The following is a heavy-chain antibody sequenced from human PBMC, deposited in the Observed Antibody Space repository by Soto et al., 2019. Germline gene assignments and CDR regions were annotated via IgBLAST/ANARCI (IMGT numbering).Heavy chain of an antibody. Sequence: GGSLRLSGEASGFSFSTFAMNWVRQAPGKGLEYVSVISSSSVYIYYADSVKGRFTVSRDNARNTLFLQMSGLREEDTTVYYCARHDSGDYYYYGLGVWGQRTTVAVSS. J-gene: IGHJ6*02. D-gene: IGHD6-19*01. CDR2: ISSSSVYI. CDR1: GFSFSTFA. V-gene: IGHV3-21*01. CDR3: ARHDSGDYYYYGLGV.